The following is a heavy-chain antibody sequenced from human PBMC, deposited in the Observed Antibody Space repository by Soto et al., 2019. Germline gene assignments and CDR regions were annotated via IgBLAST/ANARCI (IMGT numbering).Heavy chain of an antibody. J-gene: IGHJ5*02. CDR1: GDSVSSNTAS. D-gene: IGHD5-12*01. Sequence: PSQTLALACVISGDSVSSNTASCNFIRQSPSRGLEWLGRTYFRSKWYNDYAVSVKSRIIINPDTSNNQFSLQLNSVTPEDTAVYFCAKGDNLGPKTGYAFDPWGQGIMVTVSS. CDR2: TYFRSKWYN. V-gene: IGHV6-1*01. CDR3: AKGDNLGPKTGYAFDP.